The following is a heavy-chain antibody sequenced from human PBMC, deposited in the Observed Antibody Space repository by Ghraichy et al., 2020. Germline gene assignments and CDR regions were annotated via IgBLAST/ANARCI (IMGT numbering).Heavy chain of an antibody. CDR1: GFTFSSYA. CDR2: ISYDGSTK. Sequence: GESLNISCAASGFTFSSYAMHWVRQAPGKGLEWVAVISYDGSTKYYADSVKGRFTISRDNSKNTLYLQMNSLRAEDTAVYYCARGSGLLAGYWAQGTLVTVSS. V-gene: IGHV3-30*04. J-gene: IGHJ4*02. CDR3: ARGSGLLAGY. D-gene: IGHD1-14*01.